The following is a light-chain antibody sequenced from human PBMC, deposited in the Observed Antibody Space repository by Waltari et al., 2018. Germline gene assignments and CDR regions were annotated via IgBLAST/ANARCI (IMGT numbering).Light chain of an antibody. CDR1: QSVSNNY. CDR3: QQYGSSPLT. J-gene: IGKJ4*01. V-gene: IGKV3-20*01. CDR2: GAS. Sequence: ELVLTQSPGTLSLSPGERATLPCRASQSVSNNYLAGYQQKLGQAPRLLIYGASSRATGISDRFSGSGSGTDFTLTISRLEPEDFAVYYCQQYGSSPLTFGGGTKVEIK.